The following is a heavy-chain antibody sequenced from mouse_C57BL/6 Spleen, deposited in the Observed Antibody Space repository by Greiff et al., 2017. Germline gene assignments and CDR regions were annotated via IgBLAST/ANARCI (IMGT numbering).Heavy chain of an antibody. Sequence: QVQLQQSGAELARPGASVKLSCKASGYTFTSYGISWVKQRTGQGLEWIGEIYPRSGNTYYNEKFKGKATLTADKSSSTAYMELRSLTSEDSAVYFCARDYGSSQAWFAYWGQGTLVTVSA. CDR1: GYTFTSYG. J-gene: IGHJ3*01. CDR3: ARDYGSSQAWFAY. D-gene: IGHD1-1*01. V-gene: IGHV1-81*01. CDR2: IYPRSGNT.